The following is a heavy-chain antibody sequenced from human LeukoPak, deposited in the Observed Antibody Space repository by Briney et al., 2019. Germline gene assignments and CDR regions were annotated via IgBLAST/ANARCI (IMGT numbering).Heavy chain of an antibody. V-gene: IGHV4-59*08. J-gene: IGHJ6*02. CDR1: GGSISSYY. CDR2: IYYSGST. CDR3: ARQVRQKVRRSAYYYYGMGV. Sequence: SETLSLTCTVSGGSISSYYWSRIRQPPGKGLEWIGYIYYSGSTNYNPSLKSRVTISVDTSKNQFSLKLSSVTAADTAVYYCARQVRQKVRRSAYYYYGMGVWGQGTTVTVSS. D-gene: IGHD3-10*01.